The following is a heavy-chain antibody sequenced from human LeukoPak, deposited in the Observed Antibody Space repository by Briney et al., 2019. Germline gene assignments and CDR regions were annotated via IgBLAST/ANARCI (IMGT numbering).Heavy chain of an antibody. D-gene: IGHD1-1*01. V-gene: IGHV4-31*03. CDR3: ARVGRWNGDYFDY. J-gene: IGHJ4*02. CDR1: GGSISGGGYY. CDR2: IYYSGST. Sequence: TLSLTCTVSGGSISGGGYYWSWIRQHPGKGLEWIGYIYYSGSTYYNPSLKSRVTISVDTSKNQFSLKLSSVTAADTAVYYCARVGRWNGDYFDYWGQGTLVTVSS.